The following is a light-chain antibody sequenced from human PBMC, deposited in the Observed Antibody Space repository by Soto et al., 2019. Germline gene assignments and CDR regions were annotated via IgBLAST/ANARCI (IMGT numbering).Light chain of an antibody. Sequence: EIVMTQSPATLSVSPGERVTLSCRASQSVSSRLAWYQQKPGQSPRLLIYGASTRATGIPARFSGSGSGTEFTLTISSLQSEDFAVYYCQQYNKWPQTFGQGTRLEIK. CDR1: QSVSSR. V-gene: IGKV3-15*01. CDR3: QQYNKWPQT. CDR2: GAS. J-gene: IGKJ5*01.